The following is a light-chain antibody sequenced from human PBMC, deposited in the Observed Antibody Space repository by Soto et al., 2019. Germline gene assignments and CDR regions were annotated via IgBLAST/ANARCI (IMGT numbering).Light chain of an antibody. Sequence: NFMLTQPHSVSESPGKTVTISCTGSSDSIASYYVQWYQQRPGSAPTAVIYEDNQRPSGVPDRFSGSIDRASNSASLTISGLKTEDEADYYCQSFDSDNVVFGGGTKLTVL. CDR3: QSFDSDNVV. CDR2: EDN. V-gene: IGLV6-57*02. J-gene: IGLJ2*01. CDR1: SDSIASYY.